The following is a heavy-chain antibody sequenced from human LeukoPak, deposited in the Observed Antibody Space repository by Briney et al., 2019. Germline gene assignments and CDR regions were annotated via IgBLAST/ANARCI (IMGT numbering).Heavy chain of an antibody. CDR1: GYTFTSYG. Sequence: ASVTVSFKASGYTFTSYGISWVRQAHGQGLEWMGWISAYNGNTNYAQKLQGRVTMTTDTSTSTAYMQLRSLRSDDTAVYYCARDRSRVALAGLGSYCVQGTLVTVSS. J-gene: IGHJ4*02. D-gene: IGHD6-19*01. V-gene: IGHV1-18*04. CDR2: ISAYNGNT. CDR3: ARDRSRVALAGLGSY.